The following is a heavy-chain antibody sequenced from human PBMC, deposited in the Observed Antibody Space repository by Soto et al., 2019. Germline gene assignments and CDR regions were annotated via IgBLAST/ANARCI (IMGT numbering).Heavy chain of an antibody. D-gene: IGHD4-17*01. CDR2: IYYSGST. CDR1: GGSISSGGYY. Sequence: QVQLQESGPGLVKPSQTLSLTCTVSGGSISSGGYYWSWIHQHPGKGLEWIGYIYYSGSTYYNPSLKSRVTISVDTSKNQFSLKLSSVTAADTAVYYCARDHGGTVTNYYYGMDVWGQGTTVTVSS. V-gene: IGHV4-31*03. CDR3: ARDHGGTVTNYYYGMDV. J-gene: IGHJ6*02.